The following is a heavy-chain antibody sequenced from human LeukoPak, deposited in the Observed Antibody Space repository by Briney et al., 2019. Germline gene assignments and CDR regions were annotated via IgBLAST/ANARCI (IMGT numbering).Heavy chain of an antibody. CDR2: ITDSGGST. CDR1: GFTFSSYA. D-gene: IGHD5-18*01. J-gene: IGHJ4*02. V-gene: IGHV3-23*01. CDR3: ARTGYNYGTPLTH. Sequence: QPGGSLRLSCAASGFTFSSYAMHWVRQAPGKGLEWVSGITDSGGSTYYVDSVKGRFTISRDNSKNTMYLQMNSLRAADTAVYYCARTGYNYGTPLTHWGQGTLVTVSS.